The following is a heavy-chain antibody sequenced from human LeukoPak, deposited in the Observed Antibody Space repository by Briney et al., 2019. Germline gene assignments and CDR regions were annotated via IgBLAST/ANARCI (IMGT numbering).Heavy chain of an antibody. CDR2: IYYSGST. CDR1: GGSISSYY. CDR3: ARIVVVPAARVYYYMDV. D-gene: IGHD2-2*01. J-gene: IGHJ6*03. Sequence: PSETLSLTCTVSGGSISSYYWSWIRQPPGKGLEWIGYIYYSGSTNYNPSLKSRVTISVDASKNQFSLKLSSVTAADTAMYYCARIVVVPAARVYYYMDVWGKGTTVTVSS. V-gene: IGHV4-59*01.